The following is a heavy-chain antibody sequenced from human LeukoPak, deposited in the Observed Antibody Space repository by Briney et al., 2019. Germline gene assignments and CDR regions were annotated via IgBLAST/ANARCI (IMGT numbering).Heavy chain of an antibody. CDR1: SYSISSGYY. CDR3: ARRNSNYPIDT. J-gene: IGHJ5*02. Sequence: SETLSLTCAVSSYSISSGYYWAWIRQPPGKGLEWIGNVFHTGNTYYNPSLKSRLTISVDTSNNQFSLRLSSVTAADTAVYFCARRNSNYPIDTWGQGTLVTVSS. V-gene: IGHV4-38-2*01. D-gene: IGHD4-11*01. CDR2: VFHTGNT.